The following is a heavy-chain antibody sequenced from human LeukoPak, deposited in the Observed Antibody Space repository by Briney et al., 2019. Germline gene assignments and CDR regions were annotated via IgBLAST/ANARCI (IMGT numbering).Heavy chain of an antibody. Sequence: SETLSLTCAVYGGSFSGYYWSWIRQPPGKGLEWIGEINHSGSTNYNPSLKSRVTISVDTSKNQFSLKLSSVTAADTAVYYCARQVTYYYGSGSPKAPYYCYMDVWGKGTTVTISS. V-gene: IGHV4-34*01. CDR3: ARQVTYYYGSGSPKAPYYCYMDV. CDR1: GGSFSGYY. J-gene: IGHJ6*03. CDR2: INHSGST. D-gene: IGHD3-10*01.